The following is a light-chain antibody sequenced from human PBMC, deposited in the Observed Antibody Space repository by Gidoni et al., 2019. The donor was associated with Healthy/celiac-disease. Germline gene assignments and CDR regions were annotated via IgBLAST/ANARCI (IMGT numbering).Light chain of an antibody. V-gene: IGKV3-11*01. CDR3: QQRSNWPLLT. CDR1: QSVSSS. J-gene: IGKJ4*01. Sequence: EIVLTPSPATLSLSPGERPTLSCRASQSVSSSLAWYQQKPGQAPRLLIYDASNRATGIPARFSGSGSGTDFTLTISSREPEDFAVYYCQQRSNWPLLTFGGGTKVEIK. CDR2: DAS.